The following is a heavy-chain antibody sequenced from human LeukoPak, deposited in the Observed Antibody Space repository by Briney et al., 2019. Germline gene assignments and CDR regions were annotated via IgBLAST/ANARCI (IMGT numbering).Heavy chain of an antibody. CDR2: ISLNGETT. D-gene: IGHD6-19*01. CDR3: AQGFSSGWYPH. J-gene: IGHJ4*02. Sequence: PGGSLRLSCAVSGFSVSSFGMSWVRQAPGKGLEWISAISLNGETTWYADSVKGRFTISRDNSKNTLYLQLTSLRAEDTAVYYCAQGFSSGWYPHWGQGSLVSVSS. V-gene: IGHV3-23*01. CDR1: GFSVSSFG.